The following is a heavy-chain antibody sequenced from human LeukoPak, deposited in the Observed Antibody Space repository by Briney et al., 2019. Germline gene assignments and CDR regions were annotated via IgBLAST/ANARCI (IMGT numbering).Heavy chain of an antibody. CDR3: ASRYTSGTYYSDY. J-gene: IGHJ4*02. V-gene: IGHV4-31*03. D-gene: IGHD3-10*01. Sequence: PSETLPLTFTVSGGFNSWLGYYCTWIRHHPVKGLEGIDYSYYSGSTSYNPSLKSRLTISVDTSKAQFPLRLSSVTAADTAVYYCASRYTSGTYYSDYWGPGTLVTVSS. CDR2: SYYSGST. CDR1: GGFNSWLGYY.